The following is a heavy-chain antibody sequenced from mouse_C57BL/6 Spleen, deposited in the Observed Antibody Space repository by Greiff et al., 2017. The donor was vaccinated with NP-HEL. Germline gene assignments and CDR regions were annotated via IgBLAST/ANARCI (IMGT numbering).Heavy chain of an antibody. CDR3: ARRHYDYDGGAWFAY. D-gene: IGHD2-4*01. V-gene: IGHV1-82*01. CDR1: GYAFSSSW. J-gene: IGHJ3*01. Sequence: VQLQQSGPELVKPGASVKISCKASGYAFSSSWMNWVKQRPGKGLEWIGRIYPGDGDTNYNRKFKGKATLTADKSSSTAYMQLSSLTSEDSAVYFCARRHYDYDGGAWFAYWGQGTLVTVSA. CDR2: IYPGDGDT.